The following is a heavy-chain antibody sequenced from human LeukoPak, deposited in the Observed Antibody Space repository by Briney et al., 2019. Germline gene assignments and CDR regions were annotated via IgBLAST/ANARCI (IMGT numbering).Heavy chain of an antibody. Sequence: PGGSLRLSCAASGFTVSSNYMSWVRQAPGKGLEWVAVISYDGSNKYYADSVKGRFTISRDNSKNTLYLQMNSLRAEDTAVYYCARAPELTIFGGNWFDPWGQGTLVTVSS. J-gene: IGHJ5*02. D-gene: IGHD3-3*01. V-gene: IGHV3-30-3*01. CDR3: ARAPELTIFGGNWFDP. CDR2: ISYDGSNK. CDR1: GFTVSSNY.